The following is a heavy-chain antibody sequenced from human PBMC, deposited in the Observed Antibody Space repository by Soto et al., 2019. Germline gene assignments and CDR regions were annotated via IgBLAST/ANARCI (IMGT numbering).Heavy chain of an antibody. CDR1: GFTFSSYG. V-gene: IGHV3-33*01. Sequence: QVQLVESGGGVVQPGRSLRLSCAASGFTFSSYGMHWVRQAPGKGLEWVAVIWYDGSNKYYADSVKGRFTISRDNSKNTLDLQMNSLRAEDTAVYYCARAQEDCSGGSCYVGGINWFDPWGQGTLVTVSS. CDR2: IWYDGSNK. J-gene: IGHJ5*02. D-gene: IGHD2-15*01. CDR3: ARAQEDCSGGSCYVGGINWFDP.